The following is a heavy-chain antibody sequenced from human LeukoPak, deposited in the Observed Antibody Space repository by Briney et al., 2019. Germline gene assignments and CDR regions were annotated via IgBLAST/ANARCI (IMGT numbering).Heavy chain of an antibody. Sequence: ASVKVSCKVSGYTLTELSMHWVRQAPGKGLEWMGGFDPEDGETIYAQKFQGRVTMTRDTSTSTVYMELSSLRSEDTAVYYCARDFYYDSSGYYSPDAFDIWGQGTMVTVSS. J-gene: IGHJ3*02. CDR3: ARDFYYDSSGYYSPDAFDI. CDR2: FDPEDGET. CDR1: GYTLTELS. D-gene: IGHD3-22*01. V-gene: IGHV1-24*01.